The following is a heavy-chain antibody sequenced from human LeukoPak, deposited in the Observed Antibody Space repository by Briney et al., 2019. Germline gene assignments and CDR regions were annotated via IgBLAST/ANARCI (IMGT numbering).Heavy chain of an antibody. V-gene: IGHV3-30-3*02. CDR2: ISYDGNNK. Sequence: GGSLRLSCAASGFTFSSYAMHWVRQAPGKGLEWVALISYDGNNKYYADSVKGRFTISRDNSKNTLYLQMNSLRAEDTAVYYCAKRVRGYLAYWGQGTLVTVSS. CDR1: GFTFSSYA. J-gene: IGHJ4*02. CDR3: AKRVRGYLAY. D-gene: IGHD2-21*01.